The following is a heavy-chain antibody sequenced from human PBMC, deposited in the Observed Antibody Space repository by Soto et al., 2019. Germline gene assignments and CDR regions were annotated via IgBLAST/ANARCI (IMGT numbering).Heavy chain of an antibody. J-gene: IGHJ3*02. Sequence: SETLSLTCAVSGGSISSSYWWSWVRQPPGKGLEWIGEIFHSGSTNYNPSLKSRVTISVDKSKNQFSLKLSSVTAADTAVYYCARRRITMIVVVFDAFDIWGQGTTVTVSS. D-gene: IGHD3-22*01. CDR3: ARRRITMIVVVFDAFDI. CDR2: IFHSGST. V-gene: IGHV4-4*02. CDR1: GGSISSSYW.